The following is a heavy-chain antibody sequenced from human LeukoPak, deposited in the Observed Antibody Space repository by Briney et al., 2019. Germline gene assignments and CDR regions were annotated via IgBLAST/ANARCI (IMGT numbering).Heavy chain of an antibody. CDR1: GGSISSGSYY. Sequence: SETLSLTCTVSGGSISSGSYYWSWIRQPAGKGLEWIGRIYTSGSTNYNPSLKSRVTISVDTSKNQFSLKLSSVTAADTAVYYCARDRDTEYNHDRGSYWFDPWGQGTLVTVSS. V-gene: IGHV4-61*02. J-gene: IGHJ5*02. D-gene: IGHD1-1*01. CDR3: ARDRDTEYNHDRGSYWFDP. CDR2: IYTSGST.